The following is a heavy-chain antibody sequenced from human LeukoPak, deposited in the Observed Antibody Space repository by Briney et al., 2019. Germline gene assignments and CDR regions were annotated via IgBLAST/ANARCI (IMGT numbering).Heavy chain of an antibody. CDR1: GGSFSGYY. CDR3: ARGALQGKYCGGDCSIRIDY. J-gene: IGHJ4*02. V-gene: IGHV4-34*01. CDR2: INHSGST. D-gene: IGHD2-21*02. Sequence: SETLSLTCAVYGGSFSGYYWSWIRQPPGKGLEWIGEINHSGSTNYNPSLKSRVTISVDTSKNQFSLKLSSVTAADTAVYYCARGALQGKYCGGDCSIRIDYWGQGTLVTVSS.